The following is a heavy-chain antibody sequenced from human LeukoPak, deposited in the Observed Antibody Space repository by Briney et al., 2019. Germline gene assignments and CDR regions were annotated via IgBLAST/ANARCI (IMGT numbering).Heavy chain of an antibody. CDR2: IKSKADGETT. Sequence: LEWVGHIKSKADGETTDYAAPVKGRFFMSRDDSKATLYLQMNYLETEDTAVYYCTTDLGITMIRGVIVSWGQGTLVTVXS. J-gene: IGHJ4*02. CDR3: TTDLGITMIRGVIVS. D-gene: IGHD3-10*01. V-gene: IGHV3-15*01.